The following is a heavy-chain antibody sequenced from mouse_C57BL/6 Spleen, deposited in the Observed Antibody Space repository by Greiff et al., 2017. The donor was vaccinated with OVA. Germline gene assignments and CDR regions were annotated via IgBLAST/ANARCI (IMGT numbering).Heavy chain of an antibody. CDR1: GYTFTSYW. CDR3: ARNDGYYDWFAY. J-gene: IGHJ3*01. Sequence: QVQLQQPGAELVKPGASVKLSCKASGYTFTSYWMHWVKQRPGRGLEWIGRIDPNSGGTKYNEKFKSKATMTVDKPSSTAYMQLSSLTSEDSAVYYCARNDGYYDWFAYWGQGTLVTVSA. V-gene: IGHV1-72*01. CDR2: IDPNSGGT. D-gene: IGHD2-3*01.